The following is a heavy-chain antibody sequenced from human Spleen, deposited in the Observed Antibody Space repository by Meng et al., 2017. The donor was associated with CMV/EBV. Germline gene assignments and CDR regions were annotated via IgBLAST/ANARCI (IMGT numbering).Heavy chain of an antibody. CDR1: GFTFRKYT. CDR3: ARDALSSGGDY. Sequence: GESLKISCAASGFTFRKYTMNWVRRAPGKGLEWVSSISSSGGAIQYSDSVKGRFTISRDNAKNSVYLLMSSLRAEDTAFYYCARDALSSGGDYWGQGAVVTVSS. CDR2: ISSSGGAI. J-gene: IGHJ4*02. V-gene: IGHV3-21*01. D-gene: IGHD6-19*01.